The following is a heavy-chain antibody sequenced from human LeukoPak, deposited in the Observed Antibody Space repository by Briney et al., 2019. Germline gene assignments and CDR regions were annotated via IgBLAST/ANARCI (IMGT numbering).Heavy chain of an antibody. V-gene: IGHV1-18*01. CDR3: ARDGEVAGFIEYYFDY. CDR2: ISAYNGNT. J-gene: IGHJ4*02. D-gene: IGHD6-19*01. Sequence: ASVKVSCKASGYTFTSYGISWVRQAPGQGLEWMGWISAYNGNTNYAQKLQDRVTMTTDTSTSTAYMELRSLRSDDTAVYYCARDGEVAGFIEYYFDYWGQGTLVTVSS. CDR1: GYTFTSYG.